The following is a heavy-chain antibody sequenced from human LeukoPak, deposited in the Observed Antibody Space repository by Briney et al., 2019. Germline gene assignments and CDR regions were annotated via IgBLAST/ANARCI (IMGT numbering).Heavy chain of an antibody. V-gene: IGHV1-2*02. Sequence: GASVKVSCKASGYTFTGYYMHWVRQAPGQGLEWMGWISPNSGGTNYAQKFQDRVTMTRDTSISAAYMELTSLTSDDTAVYYCARQAVATIRFPGDYWGRGTLVTVSS. J-gene: IGHJ4*02. CDR1: GYTFTGYY. CDR2: ISPNSGGT. CDR3: ARQAVATIRFPGDY. D-gene: IGHD5-12*01.